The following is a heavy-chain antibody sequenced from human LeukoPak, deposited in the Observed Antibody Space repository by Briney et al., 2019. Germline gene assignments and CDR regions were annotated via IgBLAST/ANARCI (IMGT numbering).Heavy chain of an antibody. Sequence: GGSVSLSCAASGFTFSSYWMHWVRQAPGKGLVWVSRIKSDGSTNYADSVKSRFTISRDNAKNTVSLQMNSLRAEDTGVYYCARAPSEIGGYYPEYFRHWGQGTLVTVSS. CDR2: IKSDGST. D-gene: IGHD3-22*01. CDR3: ARAPSEIGGYYPEYFRH. V-gene: IGHV3-74*01. CDR1: GFTFSSYW. J-gene: IGHJ1*01.